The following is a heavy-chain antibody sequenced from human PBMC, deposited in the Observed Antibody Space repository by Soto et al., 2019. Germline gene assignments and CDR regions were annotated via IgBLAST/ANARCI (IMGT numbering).Heavy chain of an antibody. CDR2: ISYDGSNK. Sequence: GGSLRLSCAASGFTFSSYAMHWVRQAPGKGLEWVAVISYDGSNKYYAGSVKGRFTISRDNSKNTLYLQMNSLRAEDTAVYYCASGRYVGESRLDDYFDYWGQGTLVTVSS. D-gene: IGHD1-26*01. V-gene: IGHV3-30-3*01. J-gene: IGHJ4*02. CDR1: GFTFSSYA. CDR3: ASGRYVGESRLDDYFDY.